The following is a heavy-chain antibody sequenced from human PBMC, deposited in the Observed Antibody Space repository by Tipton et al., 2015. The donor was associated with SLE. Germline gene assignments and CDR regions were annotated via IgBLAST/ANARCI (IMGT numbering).Heavy chain of an antibody. Sequence: QLVQSGAEVKKPGASVKVSCKASGYTFTSYYMHWVRQAPGQGLEWMGIINPSGGSTSYAQKFQGRVTMTRDTSTSTVYMELRSLTSDDTAVYYCARVASSSSGGYDWGQGTLVTVSS. D-gene: IGHD6-19*01. J-gene: IGHJ4*02. V-gene: IGHV1-46*01. CDR1: GYTFTSYY. CDR2: INPSGGST. CDR3: ARVASSSSGGYD.